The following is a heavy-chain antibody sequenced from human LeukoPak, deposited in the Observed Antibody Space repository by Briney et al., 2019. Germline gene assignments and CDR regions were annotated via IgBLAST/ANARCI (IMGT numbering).Heavy chain of an antibody. Sequence: PSETLSLTCVVSGDSISSSNWWSWVRQPPGKGLEWIGEVYHSGNTNYNPSLKRRVSISVDKSKNQFSLKVRSVTAADTAVYYCARTDLGRHVDYWGQGTLVTVSS. CDR3: ARTDLGRHVDY. CDR1: GDSISSSNW. V-gene: IGHV4-4*02. CDR2: VYHSGNT. D-gene: IGHD1-26*01. J-gene: IGHJ4*02.